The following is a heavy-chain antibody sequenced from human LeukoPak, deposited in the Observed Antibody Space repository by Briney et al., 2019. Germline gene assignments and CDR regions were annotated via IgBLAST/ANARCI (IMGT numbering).Heavy chain of an antibody. Sequence: PSETLSLTCTVSGGSISSYYWSWIRQPPGKGLEWIGNIYTSGSTNYNPPLKSRVTISVDTSKNQFSLKLSSVTAADTAVYYCARLYGYYYDSSGTQYFDYWGQGTLVTVSS. V-gene: IGHV4-4*09. CDR3: ARLYGYYYDSSGTQYFDY. CDR1: GGSISSYY. J-gene: IGHJ4*02. CDR2: IYTSGST. D-gene: IGHD3-22*01.